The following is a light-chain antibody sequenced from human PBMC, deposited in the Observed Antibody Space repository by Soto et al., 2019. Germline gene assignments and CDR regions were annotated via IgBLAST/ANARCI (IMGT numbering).Light chain of an antibody. J-gene: IGLJ1*01. Sequence: QSALTQPRSVSGSPGQSVTISCTGTSSDVGGYNYVSWYQQHPGKAPKLMIYDVSKRPSGVTDRFSGSKSGNTASLPISGRKAEDEAAYYCCSYAGSSHYVFGTGTKLTVL. CDR3: CSYAGSSHYV. CDR2: DVS. V-gene: IGLV2-11*01. CDR1: SSDVGGYNY.